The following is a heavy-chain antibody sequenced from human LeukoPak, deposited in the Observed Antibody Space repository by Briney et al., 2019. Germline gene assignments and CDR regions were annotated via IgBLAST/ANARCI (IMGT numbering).Heavy chain of an antibody. J-gene: IGHJ5*02. CDR1: GFTFSDHW. Sequence: GGSLRLSCAASGFTFSDHWMAWVRQAPGKGLEWVANINEDGATKNYVDSVKGRFTISRDSAKNSLHLQMNSLRGEDTAVYYCAKGPLAAAGTNWFDPWGQGTLVTVSS. D-gene: IGHD6-13*01. V-gene: IGHV3-7*03. CDR3: AKGPLAAAGTNWFDP. CDR2: INEDGATK.